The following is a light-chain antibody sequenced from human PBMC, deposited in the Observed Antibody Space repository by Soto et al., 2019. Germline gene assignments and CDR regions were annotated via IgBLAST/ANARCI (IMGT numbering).Light chain of an antibody. V-gene: IGKV1-5*03. J-gene: IGKJ1*01. CDR1: QSISSW. CDR3: QQYNTYSRT. Sequence: DIQMTQSPSTLSAFVGDRVTITCRASQSISSWLAWYQQKPGRAPKLLIYKASSLESGVPSRFSGSGSGTEFTLTLSSLQPDDFATYYCQQYNTYSRTFGQGTKVDI. CDR2: KAS.